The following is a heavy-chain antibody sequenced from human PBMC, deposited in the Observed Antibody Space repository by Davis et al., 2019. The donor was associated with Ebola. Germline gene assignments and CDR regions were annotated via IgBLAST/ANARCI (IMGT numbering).Heavy chain of an antibody. CDR1: GFSFSTYA. Sequence: GGSLRLSCEASGFSFSTYAMTWVRQAPGKGLEWVSAISGSGGSTYYADSVKGRFTISRDSSKNTLYLQMNSLRAEDTALYYCAKDTPNIWFDVWGQGTMVAVSS. D-gene: IGHD2-15*01. J-gene: IGHJ3*01. CDR2: ISGSGGST. V-gene: IGHV3-23*01. CDR3: AKDTPNIWFDV.